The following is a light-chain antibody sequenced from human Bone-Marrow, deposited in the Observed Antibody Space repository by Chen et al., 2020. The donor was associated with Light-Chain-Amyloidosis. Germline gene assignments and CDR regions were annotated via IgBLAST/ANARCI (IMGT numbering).Light chain of an antibody. CDR1: RGSIATNY. CDR3: QSYQGSSQGV. J-gene: IGLJ3*02. V-gene: IGLV6-57*01. Sequence: FMLTQPHSVSESPGKPVLISVPRSRGSIATNYVQWYQQRPGSSPNTVIYEDDQRPSGVPDRFSGSIDRSSNSASLTISGLKTEDEADYYCQSYQGSSQGVFGGGTKLTVL. CDR2: EDD.